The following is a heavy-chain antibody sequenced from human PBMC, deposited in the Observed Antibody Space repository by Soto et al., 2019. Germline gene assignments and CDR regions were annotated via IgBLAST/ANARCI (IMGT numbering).Heavy chain of an antibody. D-gene: IGHD3-16*01. CDR3: ARVWGSQHNWFDP. V-gene: IGHV4-30-4*01. CDR2: MYSSGIT. J-gene: IGHJ5*02. Sequence: PSETLSLTCTVSGGSISSGDYYWSWIRQPPGKGLEWIGFMYSSGITYYKPSLKSRLTISVDSSKNQFSLKLSSVTAADTALYYCARVWGSQHNWFDPWGQGSLVTVS. CDR1: GGSISSGDYY.